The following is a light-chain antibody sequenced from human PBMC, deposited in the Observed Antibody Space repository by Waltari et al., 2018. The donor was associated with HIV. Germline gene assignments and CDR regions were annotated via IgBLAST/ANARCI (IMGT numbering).Light chain of an antibody. J-gene: IGLJ2*01. CDR1: SSDIGAYNF. V-gene: IGLV2-8*01. CDR2: EVT. Sequence: QSALTQPPSASGSPGQSVAISCTGTSSDIGAYNFVSWYQQQPGSAPKLIIFEVTKRSTGVPDRFSGSKSGNTASLTVSGLLPEDDADYYCSSYAGSNRFVVFGGGTRLTVL. CDR3: SSYAGSNRFVV.